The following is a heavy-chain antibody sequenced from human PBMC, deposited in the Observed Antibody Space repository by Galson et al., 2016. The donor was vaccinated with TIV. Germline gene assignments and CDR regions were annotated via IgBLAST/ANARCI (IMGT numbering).Heavy chain of an antibody. CDR3: AKGPESYPYHYYGVDV. V-gene: IGHV3-23*01. Sequence: SLRLSCAASGFTFSTKSMSWVRQAPGKGLEWVSAISGSGGTTYYADSVKGRFTISRDNSNNTLYLQMNSLRAEDRAVYYCAKGPESYPYHYYGVDVWGQGTTVTV. D-gene: IGHD3-16*02. J-gene: IGHJ6*02. CDR2: ISGSGGTT. CDR1: GFTFSTKS.